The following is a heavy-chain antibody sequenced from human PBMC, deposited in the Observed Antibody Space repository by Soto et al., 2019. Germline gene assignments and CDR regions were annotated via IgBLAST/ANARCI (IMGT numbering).Heavy chain of an antibody. D-gene: IGHD2-15*01. J-gene: IGHJ4*02. Sequence: GGSLRLSCAASGFTFSSYSMNWVRQAPGKGLEWVSSISSSSSYIYYADSVKGRFTISRDNAKNSLYLQMNSLRAEDTAVYYCARLSSRVVVAAVIDYWGQGTLVTVSS. CDR2: ISSSSSYI. CDR1: GFTFSSYS. V-gene: IGHV3-21*01. CDR3: ARLSSRVVVAAVIDY.